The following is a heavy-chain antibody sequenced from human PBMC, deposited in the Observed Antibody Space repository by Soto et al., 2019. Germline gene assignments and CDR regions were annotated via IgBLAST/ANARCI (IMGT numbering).Heavy chain of an antibody. CDR1: GYSISSGYH. V-gene: IGHV4-38-2*01. CDR3: ARQDRVVVERRWFDP. J-gene: IGHJ5*02. CDR2: VHHSGST. D-gene: IGHD2-15*01. Sequence: SETLSLTCAVSGYSISSGYHWGWIRQPPGKGLEWLGSVHHSGSTYYNPSLKSRLTISVDKSKNQFSLNLTSVTAADTAVYYCARQDRVVVERRWFDPWGQGTLVTVSS.